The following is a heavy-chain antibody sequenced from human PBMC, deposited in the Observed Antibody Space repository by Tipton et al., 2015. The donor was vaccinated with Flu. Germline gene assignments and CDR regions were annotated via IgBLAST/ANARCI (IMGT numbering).Heavy chain of an antibody. CDR3: ARVGDYYDSSGYLGWFDY. V-gene: IGHV4-30-4*01. J-gene: IGHJ4*02. CDR1: GGSISSGDYY. D-gene: IGHD3-22*01. Sequence: TLSLTCTVSGGSISSGDYYWSWIRQPPGKGLEWVGYIYYSGSTYYNPSLKSRVTISVDTSKNQFSLKLSSVTAADTAVYYCARVGDYYDSSGYLGWFDYWGQGTLVTVSS. CDR2: IYYSGST.